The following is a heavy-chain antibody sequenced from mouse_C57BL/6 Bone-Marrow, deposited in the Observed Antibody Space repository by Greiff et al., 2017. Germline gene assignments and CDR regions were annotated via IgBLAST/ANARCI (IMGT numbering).Heavy chain of an antibody. CDR2: IYPRSGNT. D-gene: IGHD2-14*01. CDR1: GYTFTSYG. V-gene: IGHV1-81*01. J-gene: IGHJ3*01. Sequence: QVQLQQSGAELARPGASVKLSCKASGYTFTSYGISWVKQRTGQGLEWIGEIYPRSGNTYYNEKFKGKATLTADKYYRTAYMELRSLTSEDSAVYYCARRGYVSLWFAYWGQVTLVTVSA. CDR3: ARRGYVSLWFAY.